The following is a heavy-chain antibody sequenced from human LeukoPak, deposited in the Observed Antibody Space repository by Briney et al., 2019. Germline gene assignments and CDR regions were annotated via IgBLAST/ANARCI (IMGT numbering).Heavy chain of an antibody. CDR3: ASTTVTWVHYMDV. D-gene: IGHD4-11*01. V-gene: IGHV3-21*01. Sequence: PGGSLRLSCAASGFTFSSYSMNWVRQAPGKGLEWVSSISSSSSYIYYADSVKGRFTISRDNAKNSLYLQMNSLRAEDTAVYYCASTTVTWVHYMDVWGKGTTVTVSS. CDR1: GFTFSSYS. CDR2: ISSSSSYI. J-gene: IGHJ6*03.